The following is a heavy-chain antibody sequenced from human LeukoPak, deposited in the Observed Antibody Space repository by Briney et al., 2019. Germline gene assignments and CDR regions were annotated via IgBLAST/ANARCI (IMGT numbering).Heavy chain of an antibody. CDR3: AREGDGYNRANFDY. CDR2: INHSGST. V-gene: IGHV4-34*01. J-gene: IGHJ4*02. CDR1: GGSFSGYY. Sequence: SESLSLTCAVYGGSFSGYYWSWIRQPPGKGLEWIGEINHSGSTNYNPSLKSRVTISVDTSKNQFSLKLSSVTAADTAVYYCAREGDGYNRANFDYWGQGTLVTVSS. D-gene: IGHD5-24*01.